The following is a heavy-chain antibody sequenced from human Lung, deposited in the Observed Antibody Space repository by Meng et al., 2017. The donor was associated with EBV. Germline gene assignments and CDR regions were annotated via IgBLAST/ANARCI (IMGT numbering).Heavy chain of an antibody. D-gene: IGHD2-15*01. CDR2: ISGNSNYI. CDR1: GLHLTRYT. V-gene: IGHV3-21*01. J-gene: IGHJ4*02. Sequence: GGGRVYTGDSCLRPWPAYGLHLTRYTMNWVRQAPGKGLEWVSSISGNSNYINYADSLKGRFTISRDNAKNSLYLQMNGLRADDTAVYYCAREEDLPYFDAWGQGTLVTVSS. CDR3: AREEDLPYFDA.